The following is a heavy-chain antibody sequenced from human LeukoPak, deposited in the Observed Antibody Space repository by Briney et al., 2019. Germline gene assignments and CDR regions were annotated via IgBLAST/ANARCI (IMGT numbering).Heavy chain of an antibody. CDR3: AKDMERFGDGDPYYFDY. CDR1: GFTFDDYA. D-gene: IGHD3-10*01. CDR2: ISWNSGSI. J-gene: IGHJ4*02. Sequence: PGRSLRLSCAASGFTFDDYAMHWVRQAPGKGLEWVSGISWNSGSIGYADSVKGRFTISRDNAKNSLYLQMNSLRAEDTALYYCAKDMERFGDGDPYYFDYWGQGTLVTVSS. V-gene: IGHV3-9*01.